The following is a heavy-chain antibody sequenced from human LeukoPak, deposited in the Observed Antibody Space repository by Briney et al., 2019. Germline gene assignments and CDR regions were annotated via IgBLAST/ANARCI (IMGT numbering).Heavy chain of an antibody. J-gene: IGHJ4*02. D-gene: IGHD2-15*01. CDR2: IYPGDSDT. Sequence: GESLKISCEGSGYKFTTYWIGWVRQMPGKGLEWMGIIYPGDSDTRYSPSFQGQVTISADKSISTAYLQWSSLKASDTAMYYCARVLGYCSGGSCSDFGYWGQGTLVTVSS. CDR3: ARVLGYCSGGSCSDFGY. V-gene: IGHV5-51*01. CDR1: GYKFTTYW.